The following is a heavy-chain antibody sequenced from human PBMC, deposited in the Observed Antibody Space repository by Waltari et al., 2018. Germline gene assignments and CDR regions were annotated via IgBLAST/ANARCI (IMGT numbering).Heavy chain of an antibody. CDR1: GFTFSSYS. CDR2: ISSSSSYI. D-gene: IGHD2-2*01. V-gene: IGHV3-21*01. J-gene: IGHJ3*02. Sequence: EVQLVESGGGLVKPGGSLRLSCAASGFTFSSYSMNWVRQAPGKGLEWVSSISSSSSYIYYADSVKGRFTISRDNAKNSLYLQMNSLRAEDTAVYYCAREPTLTYQDAFDIWGQGTMVTVSS. CDR3: AREPTLTYQDAFDI.